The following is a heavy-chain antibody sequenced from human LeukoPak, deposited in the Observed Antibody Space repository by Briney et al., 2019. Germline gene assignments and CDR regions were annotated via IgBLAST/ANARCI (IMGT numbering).Heavy chain of an antibody. J-gene: IGHJ4*02. V-gene: IGHV1-69*05. CDR3: ARGGPSNGYNLGDLDY. D-gene: IGHD5-24*01. CDR1: GGTFSSYA. CDR2: IIPIFGTA. Sequence: ASVKVCCKASGGTFSSYAISWVRQAPGQGLEWMGRIIPIFGTANYAQKFQGRVTITTDESTSTAYMELSSLRSEDTAVYYCARGGPSNGYNLGDLDYWGQGTLVTVSS.